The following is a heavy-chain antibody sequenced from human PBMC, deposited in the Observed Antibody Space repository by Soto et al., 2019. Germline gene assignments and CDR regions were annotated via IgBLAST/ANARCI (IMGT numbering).Heavy chain of an antibody. CDR2: ISSTTNYI. J-gene: IGHJ4*02. D-gene: IGHD5-12*01. Sequence: GGSLRLSCEASGFSFEIYHMNWVRQAPGKGLEWVSSISSTTNYIYYADSMKGRFTVSRDNAKNSVYLEMNSLSAEDTAVSYCARESYDLTSNFDSWRQGTLVAVSS. CDR3: ARESYDLTSNFDS. CDR1: GFSFEIYH. V-gene: IGHV3-21*01.